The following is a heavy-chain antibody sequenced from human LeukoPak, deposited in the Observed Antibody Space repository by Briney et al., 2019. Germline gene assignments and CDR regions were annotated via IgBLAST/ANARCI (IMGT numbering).Heavy chain of an antibody. CDR2: IIPIFGTA. CDR3: ARDEDYMDV. V-gene: IGHV1-69*05. Sequence: ASVRVSCKASGGTFSSYAISWVRQAPRQGLEWMGRIIPIFGTANYAQKFQGRVTITTDESTSTAYMELSSLRSEDTAVYYCARDEDYMDVWGKGTTVTVSS. CDR1: GGTFSSYA. J-gene: IGHJ6*03.